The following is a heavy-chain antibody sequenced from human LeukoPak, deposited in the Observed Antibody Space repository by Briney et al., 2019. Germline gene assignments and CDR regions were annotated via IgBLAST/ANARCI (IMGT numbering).Heavy chain of an antibody. CDR3: ARGVYGSSCYYYYYYMDV. CDR1: GYTFTGYY. J-gene: IGHJ6*03. V-gene: IGHV1-2*02. CDR2: INPNSGGT. D-gene: IGHD2-15*01. Sequence: ASVKVSCKASGYTFTGYYMHWVRQAPGQGLEWMGWINPNSGGTNYAQKFQGRVTMTRDTSISTAYMELSRLRSDDTAVYYCARGVYGSSCYYYYYYMDVWGKGTTVTVSS.